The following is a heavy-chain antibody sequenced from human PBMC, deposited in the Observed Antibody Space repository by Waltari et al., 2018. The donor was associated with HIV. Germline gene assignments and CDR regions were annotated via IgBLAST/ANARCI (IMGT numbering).Heavy chain of an antibody. V-gene: IGHV1-2*06. CDR2: INPNSGGT. CDR1: GYTFTGYY. D-gene: IGHD5-12*01. J-gene: IGHJ4*02. CDR3: ARDGQDRWLQFGDYFDY. Sequence: QVQLVQSGAEVKKPGASVKVSCKASGYTFTGYYMHWVRQAPGQGLEWMGRINPNSGGTNYAQKFQGRVTMTRDTSISTAYMELSRLRSDDTAVYYCARDGQDRWLQFGDYFDYWGQGTLVTVSS.